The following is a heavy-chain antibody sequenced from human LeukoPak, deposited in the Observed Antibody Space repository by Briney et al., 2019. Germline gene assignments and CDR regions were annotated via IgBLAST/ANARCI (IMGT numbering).Heavy chain of an antibody. D-gene: IGHD3-3*01. CDR2: VNPNSGGT. V-gene: IGHV1-2*02. CDR1: GYTFTSYD. J-gene: IGHJ4*02. CDR3: ASGDFWSGDNY. Sequence: ASVEVSCKTSGYTFTSYDLDWVRQATGQGLEWMGWVNPNSGGTNYAQKFQGRVTMTRDTSISTAYMELSRLRSDDTAVYYCASGDFWSGDNYWGQGTLVTVSS.